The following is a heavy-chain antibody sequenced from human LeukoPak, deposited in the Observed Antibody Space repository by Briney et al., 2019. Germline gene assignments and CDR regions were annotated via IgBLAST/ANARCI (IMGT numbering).Heavy chain of an antibody. CDR3: ARDRYGDGFAHLDY. Sequence: ASVKVSCKPSAYSFTIYAIHWVRHAPGRGPGWMGWITTSGGTNNPHRSQGGVAVTWDTSIPPAYMDLSRRTSDDTAVYYSARDRYGDGFAHLDYWGEGALVTVSS. V-gene: IGHV1-2*02. CDR1: AYSFTIYA. J-gene: IGHJ4*02. D-gene: IGHD5-24*01. CDR2: ITTSGGT.